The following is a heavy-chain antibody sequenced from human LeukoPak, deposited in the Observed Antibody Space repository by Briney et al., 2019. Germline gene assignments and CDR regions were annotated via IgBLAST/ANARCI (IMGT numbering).Heavy chain of an antibody. J-gene: IGHJ4*02. CDR2: IYYSGST. V-gene: IGHV4-39*01. CDR3: ARRGSSGWYVSGGGPLDY. Sequence: PSETLSLTCTVSGGSISSSSYYWGWIRQPPGKGLEWIGSIYYSGSTYYNPSLKSRVTISVDTSKNQFSLKLSSVTAADTAVYYCARRGSSGWYVSGGGPLDYWGQGTLVTVSS. CDR1: GGSISSSSYY. D-gene: IGHD6-19*01.